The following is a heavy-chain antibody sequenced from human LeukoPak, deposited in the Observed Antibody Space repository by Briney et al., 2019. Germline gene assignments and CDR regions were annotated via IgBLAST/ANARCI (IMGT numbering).Heavy chain of an antibody. CDR3: ARGPSVATIHPLFYY. Sequence: GGSLRLSCAASGFTFSSYGMHWVRQAPGKGLEWVAVIWYDGSNKYYADSVKGRFTISRDNSKNTLYLQMNSLRAEDTAVYYCARGPSVATIHPLFYYWGQGTLVTVSP. CDR2: IWYDGSNK. J-gene: IGHJ4*02. D-gene: IGHD5-12*01. V-gene: IGHV3-33*01. CDR1: GFTFSSYG.